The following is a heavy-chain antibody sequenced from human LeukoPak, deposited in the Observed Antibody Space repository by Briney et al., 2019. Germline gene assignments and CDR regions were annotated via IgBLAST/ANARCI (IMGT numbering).Heavy chain of an antibody. CDR3: TRGEGYYGSGNFLVW. J-gene: IGHJ4*02. Sequence: PSETLSLTCSVSGGSISTYYWNWIRQPPGQGLEWIGYIHYSGNTNYNPSLKRRVTISVDTSKNQFSLKLSSVTAADTAVYYCTRGEGYYGSGNFLVWWGQGTLVTVSP. V-gene: IGHV4-59*01. D-gene: IGHD3-10*01. CDR1: GGSISTYY. CDR2: IHYSGNT.